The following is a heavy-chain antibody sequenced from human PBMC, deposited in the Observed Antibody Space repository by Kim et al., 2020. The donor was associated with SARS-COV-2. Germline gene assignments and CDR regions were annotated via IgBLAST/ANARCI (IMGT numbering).Heavy chain of an antibody. CDR2: IYYSGST. J-gene: IGHJ6*02. V-gene: IGHV4-31*03. Sequence: SETLSLTCTVSGGSISSGGYYWSWIRQHPGKGLEWIGYIYYSGSTYYNPSLKSRVTISVDTSKNQFSLKLSSVTAADTAVYYCARAGGDWSDYYYGMDVWGQGTTVTVSS. CDR3: ARAGGDWSDYYYGMDV. CDR1: GGSISSGGYY. D-gene: IGHD2-21*02.